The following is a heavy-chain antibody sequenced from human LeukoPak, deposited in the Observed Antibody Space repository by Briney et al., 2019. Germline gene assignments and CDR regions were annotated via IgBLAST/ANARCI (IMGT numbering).Heavy chain of an antibody. Sequence: GGSLRLSCAASGFTFSDYYMSWIRQAPGKGLEWVSYISSSGNVIYYADSVKGRFTISRDNAKNSLYLQMNSLRAEDTAVYYCARPPSAWHFDNWGQGTLVTVSS. D-gene: IGHD6-19*01. J-gene: IGHJ4*02. V-gene: IGHV3-11*04. CDR3: ARPPSAWHFDN. CDR1: GFTFSDYY. CDR2: ISSSGNVI.